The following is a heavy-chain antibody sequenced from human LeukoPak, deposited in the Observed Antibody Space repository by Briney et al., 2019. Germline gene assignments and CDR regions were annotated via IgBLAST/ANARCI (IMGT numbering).Heavy chain of an antibody. J-gene: IGHJ3*02. CDR1: GYTFTSYD. CDR2: MNPNSGNT. Sequence: ASVKVSCKVSGYTFTSYDINWVRQATGQGLEWMGWMNPNSGNTGYAQKFQGRVTITRHTSISTAYMELSSLRSEDTAVYYCAVAYCGGDCYSDDPDAFDIWGQGTMVTVSS. CDR3: AVAYCGGDCYSDDPDAFDI. V-gene: IGHV1-8*03. D-gene: IGHD2-21*01.